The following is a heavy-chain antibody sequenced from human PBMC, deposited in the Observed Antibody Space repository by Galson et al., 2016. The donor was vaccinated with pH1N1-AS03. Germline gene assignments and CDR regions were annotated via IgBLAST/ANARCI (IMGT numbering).Heavy chain of an antibody. CDR1: GFNFSTYG. CDR3: ANREKAATGPFDY. V-gene: IGHV3-30*02. Sequence: SLRLSCAAAGFNFSTYGMHWVRQAPGKGLEWVAFVRLDGIKKFYAESVKGRFTISRDNSKNTLYLQMNSLRTEDTAVYYCANREKAATGPFDYWGQGTLVTVSS. CDR2: VRLDGIKK. D-gene: IGHD6-13*01. J-gene: IGHJ4*02.